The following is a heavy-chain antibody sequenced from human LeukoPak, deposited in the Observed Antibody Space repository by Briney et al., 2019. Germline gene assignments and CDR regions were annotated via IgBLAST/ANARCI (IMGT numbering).Heavy chain of an antibody. Sequence: TSETLSLTCTVSGGSICSGSYYWSWLRQPAGKGREWIGRIYTSGSTNYNPSLKSRVTISVDTSKNQFSLKLSSVTAADTAVYYCARAGYYYYYMDVWGKGTTVTVSS. CDR3: ARAGYYYYYMDV. CDR1: GGSICSGSYY. CDR2: IYTSGST. V-gene: IGHV4-61*02. J-gene: IGHJ6*03.